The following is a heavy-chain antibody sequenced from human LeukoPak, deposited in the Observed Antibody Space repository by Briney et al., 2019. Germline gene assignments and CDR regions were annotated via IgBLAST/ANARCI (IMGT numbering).Heavy chain of an antibody. CDR3: ARGRSMIVVAPYYGMDV. J-gene: IGHJ6*02. CDR1: GFTFSRYD. D-gene: IGHD3-22*01. Sequence: PGESLRLSCAASGFTFSRYDMHWVRQATGEGLEWVSSIGTAGDTYYPDSLKGRFTISRENAKNSLYLQMNSLRAGDTAVYYCARGRSMIVVAPYYGMDVWGQGTTVTVSS. V-gene: IGHV3-13*01. CDR2: IGTAGDT.